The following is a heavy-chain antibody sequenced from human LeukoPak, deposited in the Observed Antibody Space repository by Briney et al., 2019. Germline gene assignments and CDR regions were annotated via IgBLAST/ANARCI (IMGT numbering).Heavy chain of an antibody. J-gene: IGHJ4*02. CDR3: ARGGSMVRGVL. CDR1: GFTVSSDL. V-gene: IGHV3-53*01. CDR2: MNSGGDT. D-gene: IGHD3-10*01. Sequence: GGSLRLSCVVSGFTVSSDLMNWVRQAPGKGLEWVSAMNSGGDTYYADSVRGRFIISRDKSRNTLYLQMNSLRVDDTAAYYCARGGSMVRGVLWGQGTLVTVSS.